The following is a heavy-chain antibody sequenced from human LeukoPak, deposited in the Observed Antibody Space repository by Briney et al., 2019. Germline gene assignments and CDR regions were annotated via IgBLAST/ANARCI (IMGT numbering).Heavy chain of an antibody. D-gene: IGHD3-10*01. J-gene: IGHJ4*02. Sequence: GGSLRLSCAASGFTFSSYAMHWVRQAPGKGLEWVAVISYDGSNKYYADSVKGRFTISRDNFKNTLYLQMNSLRAEDTAVYYCARGYGSGSYYGFDYWGQGTLVTVSS. CDR1: GFTFSSYA. CDR3: ARGYGSGSYYGFDY. V-gene: IGHV3-30-3*01. CDR2: ISYDGSNK.